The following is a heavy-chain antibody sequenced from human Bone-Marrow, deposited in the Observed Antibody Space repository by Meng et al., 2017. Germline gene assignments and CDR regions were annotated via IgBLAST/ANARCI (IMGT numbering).Heavy chain of an antibody. D-gene: IGHD6-13*01. J-gene: IGHJ4*02. CDR2: IDPKSGDT. CDR1: DYTLTSDG. Sequence: QVQLVQSGAEVKKPGASVKVSCKVSDYTLTSDGFSWVRQAPGQGLEWMGRIDPKSGDTHYAQRFQGRVTMTGDTSISTAYMELSGLRSDDTAMYYCARDEDISAAGKLFGDYWGQGTLVTVSS. CDR3: ARDEDISAAGKLFGDY. V-gene: IGHV1-2*06.